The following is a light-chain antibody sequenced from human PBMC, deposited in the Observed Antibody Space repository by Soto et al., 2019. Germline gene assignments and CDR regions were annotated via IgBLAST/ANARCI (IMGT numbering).Light chain of an antibody. V-gene: IGKV3-15*01. CDR3: QQYNIWRSIT. Sequence: EIVMTQSPATLSVSPGERATLSCRASQSISRNLAWYQQKPGQAPRLLIYAASTRATGLPARFSGSGSGTEFTLTISNLQSEDFAVYYCQQYNIWRSITFGQGTRLEIK. CDR2: AAS. CDR1: QSISRN. J-gene: IGKJ5*01.